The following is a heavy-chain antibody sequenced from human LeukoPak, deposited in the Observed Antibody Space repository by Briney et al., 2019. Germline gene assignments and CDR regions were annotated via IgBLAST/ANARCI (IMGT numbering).Heavy chain of an antibody. J-gene: IGHJ4*02. CDR2: ITSGTTYI. CDR3: ARWPYSSSYYFDY. Sequence: GGSLRLSCAASGLFFSSHAMSWVRQAPERGLEWVSSITSGTTYIYYADSVRGRFTLSGDNAKNSLYLQMNSLRAEDTAVYYCARWPYSSSYYFDYWGQGTLVTVSS. D-gene: IGHD6-6*01. CDR1: GLFFSSHA. V-gene: IGHV3-21*01.